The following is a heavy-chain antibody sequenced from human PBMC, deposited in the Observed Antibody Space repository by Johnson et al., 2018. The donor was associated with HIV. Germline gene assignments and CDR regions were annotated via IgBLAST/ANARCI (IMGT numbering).Heavy chain of an antibody. Sequence: MQLVESGGGLVQPGGSLRLSCAASGFTVSSNYMRWVRQAPGKGLEWVSGISWNSGNIGYADSVKGRFTISRDNSKNTLYLQMNSLRAEDTAVYYCAKAGAVAGPGIDAFDIWGQGTMVTVSS. D-gene: IGHD6-19*01. V-gene: IGHV3-66*02. CDR3: AKAGAVAGPGIDAFDI. J-gene: IGHJ3*02. CDR2: SWNSGNI. CDR1: GFTVSSNY.